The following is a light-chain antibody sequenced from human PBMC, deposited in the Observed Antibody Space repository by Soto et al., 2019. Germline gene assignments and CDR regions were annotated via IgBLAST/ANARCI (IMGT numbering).Light chain of an antibody. J-gene: IGKJ1*01. CDR3: QQYGSSPLWT. Sequence: ESVFTQSPGTLSLSPGERATLSCRSSQSVSISYLAWYQQKPGQAPRLLIYGASSSATGIPDRFSGSGAGTDFTLTISRREPEDFAVYYCQQYGSSPLWTFGQGTKVEIK. CDR1: QSVSISY. CDR2: GAS. V-gene: IGKV3-20*01.